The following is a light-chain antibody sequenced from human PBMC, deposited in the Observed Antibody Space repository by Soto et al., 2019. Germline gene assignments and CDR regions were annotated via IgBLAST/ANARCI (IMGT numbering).Light chain of an antibody. V-gene: IGKV3-15*01. Sequence: EIVMTQSPATLSVSPVEIATLSCRASQSVSSNLAWHQQKPGQAPRILMYDASTRATGISARFSGSGSGTEFTLTISSLQSEDFAVYYCQQYHNWPITFGQGARREIK. CDR3: QQYHNWPIT. CDR2: DAS. J-gene: IGKJ5*01. CDR1: QSVSSN.